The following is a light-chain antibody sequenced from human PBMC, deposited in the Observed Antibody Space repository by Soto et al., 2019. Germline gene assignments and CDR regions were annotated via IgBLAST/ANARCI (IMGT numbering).Light chain of an antibody. Sequence: QSVLTQPPSASGTPGQRVTISCSGSSSNIGGNTVNWYQQLPGTAPRLIIYNDSQRPSGVPDRFSASKSGTSASLAISGLRSEDEADYYCASWDASLSLLYVFGTGTKLTVL. CDR3: ASWDASLSLLYV. CDR1: SSNIGGNT. J-gene: IGLJ1*01. V-gene: IGLV1-44*01. CDR2: NDS.